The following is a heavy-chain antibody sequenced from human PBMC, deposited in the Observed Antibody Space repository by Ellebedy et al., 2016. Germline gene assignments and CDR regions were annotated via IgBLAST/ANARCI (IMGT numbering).Heavy chain of an antibody. Sequence: ASVKVSXXASGYTFTGYYIHWVRQAPGQGLEWLGWINPNSGGTKYAHKFQGRVTMTRDTSISTAYMDLSRLTSDDTAVYYCARDSPGVTGSYYGHDYWGQGTLVTVSS. D-gene: IGHD1-26*01. CDR1: GYTFTGYY. CDR2: INPNSGGT. V-gene: IGHV1-2*02. J-gene: IGHJ4*02. CDR3: ARDSPGVTGSYYGHDY.